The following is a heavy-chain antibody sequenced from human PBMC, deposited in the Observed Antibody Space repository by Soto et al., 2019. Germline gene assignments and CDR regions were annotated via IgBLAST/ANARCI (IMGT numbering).Heavy chain of an antibody. CDR2: VFFTGST. CDR1: GGSISSYY. D-gene: IGHD3-3*01. Sequence: PSETLSLTCTVSGGSISSYYWSWIRQPPGKGLEWIGYVFFTGSTNYNPSLTSRVTVSVDTSRSQFSLKLTSVTAADTAVYYCAGQTRTIFGVIILDYWGQGTLVTVSS. V-gene: IGHV4-59*01. CDR3: AGQTRTIFGVIILDY. J-gene: IGHJ4*02.